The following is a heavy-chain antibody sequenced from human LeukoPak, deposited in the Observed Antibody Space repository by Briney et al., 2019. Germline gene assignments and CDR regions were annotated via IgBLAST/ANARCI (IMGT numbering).Heavy chain of an antibody. V-gene: IGHV4-59*01. J-gene: IGHJ6*02. CDR3: ARGGYYGSGSFYAPQRYGMDV. D-gene: IGHD3-10*01. CDR2: IYYSGST. CDR1: GGSISIYY. Sequence: SETLSLTCTVSGGSISIYYWSWIRQPPGKGLEWIGYIYYSGSTNYNPSLKSRVTISVDTSKNQFSLKLSSVTAADTAVYYCARGGYYGSGSFYAPQRYGMDVWGQGTTVTVSS.